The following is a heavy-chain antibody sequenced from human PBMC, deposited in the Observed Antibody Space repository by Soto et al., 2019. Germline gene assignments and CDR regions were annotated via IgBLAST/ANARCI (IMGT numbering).Heavy chain of an antibody. J-gene: IGHJ6*02. Sequence: ASVKVSCKASGYTFTSYGISWVRQAPGQGLEWMGWISAYNGNTNYAQKLQGRVTMTTDTSTSTAYMGLRSLRSDDTAVYYCARDRIAAYYYDSSGLDVWGQGTTVTVSS. V-gene: IGHV1-18*01. D-gene: IGHD3-22*01. CDR2: ISAYNGNT. CDR1: GYTFTSYG. CDR3: ARDRIAAYYYDSSGLDV.